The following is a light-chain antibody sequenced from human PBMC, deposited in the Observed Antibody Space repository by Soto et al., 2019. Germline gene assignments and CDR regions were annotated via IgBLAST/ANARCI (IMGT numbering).Light chain of an antibody. V-gene: IGKV3-15*01. Sequence: EIVMTRSPATLSVSPGERATLSCRASQSVSSNLAWYQQKPGQAPRLLIYGASTRAPGFPARFSGSGSGTDFTLTISSLQSEDFAVYYCQQYDNWPWTFGQGTKVDI. CDR3: QQYDNWPWT. J-gene: IGKJ1*01. CDR2: GAS. CDR1: QSVSSN.